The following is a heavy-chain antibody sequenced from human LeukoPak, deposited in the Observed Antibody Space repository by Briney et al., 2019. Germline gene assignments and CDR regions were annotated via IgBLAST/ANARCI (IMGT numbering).Heavy chain of an antibody. Sequence: RGSLRLSCAASGFIFSNCAMNWVRQVPGKGLEWVSSISGGGSNTFYADSAKGRFTISRDNSKNTLHLHMNSVRAEDTAVYYCAKSMTRGYDAFDIWGQGTMVTVSS. CDR2: ISGGGSNT. CDR1: GFIFSNCA. D-gene: IGHD2/OR15-2a*01. V-gene: IGHV3-23*01. CDR3: AKSMTRGYDAFDI. J-gene: IGHJ3*02.